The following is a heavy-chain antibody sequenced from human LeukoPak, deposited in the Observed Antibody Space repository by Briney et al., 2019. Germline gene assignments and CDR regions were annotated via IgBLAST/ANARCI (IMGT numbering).Heavy chain of an antibody. Sequence: GESLKISCKGSGYSFTSYWIGWVRQAPGKGLEWVSGISGSGASTYYADSVKGRLTISRDNSKNTLHLQMNSLRAEDTAVYYCAKDRSRYDSSAYDFDYWGQGTLVTVSS. D-gene: IGHD3-22*01. CDR1: GYSFTSYW. CDR3: AKDRSRYDSSAYDFDY. CDR2: ISGSGAST. V-gene: IGHV3-23*01. J-gene: IGHJ4*02.